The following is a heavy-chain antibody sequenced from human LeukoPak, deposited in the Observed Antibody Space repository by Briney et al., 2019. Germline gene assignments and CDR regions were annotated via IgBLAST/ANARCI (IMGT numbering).Heavy chain of an antibody. V-gene: IGHV1-2*02. CDR1: GYTFTVYY. D-gene: IGHD2-2*02. Sequence: ASVKVSCKASGYTFTVYYIHSVRQAPGQGLEWMGWINPNSGGTNYAQKFQGRVTMTRDTSISTAYMELSRLKSDDTAVYYCASDWGLSQLEYCSNTTCYMGAFDIWGQGTMVTVSS. CDR3: ASDWGLSQLEYCSNTTCYMGAFDI. CDR2: INPNSGGT. J-gene: IGHJ3*02.